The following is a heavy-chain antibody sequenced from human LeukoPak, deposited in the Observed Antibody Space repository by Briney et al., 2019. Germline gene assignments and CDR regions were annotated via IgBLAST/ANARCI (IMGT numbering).Heavy chain of an antibody. V-gene: IGHV3-30*18. CDR2: ISYDGRGE. D-gene: IGHD3-3*01. J-gene: IGHJ4*02. CDR1: GFTISSYS. Sequence: GGSLRLSCAASGFTISSYSMHWVRQPPGKGLQWVALISYDGRGENYADSVKGRFTISRDTSNNTLYLQMNGLGTDETAVYYCAKHYDFWSGYIRGFDSWGQGTLVTVSS. CDR3: AKHYDFWSGYIRGFDS.